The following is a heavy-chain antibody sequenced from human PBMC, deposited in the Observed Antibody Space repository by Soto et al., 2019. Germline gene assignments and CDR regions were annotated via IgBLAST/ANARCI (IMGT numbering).Heavy chain of an antibody. Sequence: PSETLSLTCTVSGGSISSGGYYWSWIRQHPGKGLEWIGYIYYSGSTYYNPSLKSRVTISVDTSKNQFSLKLSSVTAADTAVYYCARGKHYDFWSGYYLPSDAFDIWGKGTIITVSS. CDR3: ARGKHYDFWSGYYLPSDAFDI. CDR1: GGSISSGGYY. J-gene: IGHJ3*02. V-gene: IGHV4-31*03. CDR2: IYYSGST. D-gene: IGHD3-3*01.